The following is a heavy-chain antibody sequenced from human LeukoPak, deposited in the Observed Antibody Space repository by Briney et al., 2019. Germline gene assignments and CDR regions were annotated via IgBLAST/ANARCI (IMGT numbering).Heavy chain of an antibody. J-gene: IGHJ5*02. Sequence: GGSLRLSCAGSGLSVSYNCMTWVRQAPGKGLEWVSVIYSAGSTYYADSAKGRFTISGDSSKITAYLQLTSLRVEDTAVYYCLWSYYNRPDQWGQGTLVTVSS. CDR2: IYSAGST. D-gene: IGHD3-10*01. CDR3: LWSYYNRPDQ. V-gene: IGHV3-66*01. CDR1: GLSVSYNC.